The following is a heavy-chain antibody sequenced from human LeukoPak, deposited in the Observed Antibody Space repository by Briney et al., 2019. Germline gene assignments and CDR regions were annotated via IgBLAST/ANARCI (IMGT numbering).Heavy chain of an antibody. J-gene: IGHJ4*02. V-gene: IGHV3-7*01. CDR3: ARAGRSFYGGSSDY. Sequence: PGGSLGLSCAASGFTFSSHWMSWVRQAPGKGLEWVAHIKQDGSEKQYMDSVRGRFTISRDNTKNSMYLQMDSLRDEDTAVYYCARAGRSFYGGSSDYWGQGTLVTVSS. CDR2: IKQDGSEK. CDR1: GFTFSSHW. D-gene: IGHD4-23*01.